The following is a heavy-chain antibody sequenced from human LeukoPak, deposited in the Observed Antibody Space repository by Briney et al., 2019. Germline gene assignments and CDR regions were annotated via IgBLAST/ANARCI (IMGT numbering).Heavy chain of an antibody. CDR3: AKDRRSGWYETLDY. D-gene: IGHD6-19*01. J-gene: IGHJ4*02. CDR1: GFTFSSYW. Sequence: GGSLRLSCAASGFTFSSYWMTWVRQAPGTGLQWVANIKPDGGEKYYVDSVKGRFTISRDNAKNSLYLQMNSLRAEDTAVYYCAKDRRSGWYETLDYWGQGTLVTVSS. CDR2: IKPDGGEK. V-gene: IGHV3-7*05.